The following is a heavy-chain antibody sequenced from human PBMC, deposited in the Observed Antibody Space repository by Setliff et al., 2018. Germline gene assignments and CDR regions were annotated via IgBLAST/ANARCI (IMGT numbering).Heavy chain of an antibody. CDR2: IYYSGST. CDR1: GGSISSHY. Sequence: SETLSLTCTVSGGSISSHYWSWIRQPPGKGLEWIGYIYYSGSTNYNPSLKSRVTISVDTSKNQFSLKLSAVTAADTAVYYCASGGTYRYFDYWGQGALVTVSS. J-gene: IGHJ4*02. V-gene: IGHV4-59*11. CDR3: ASGGTYRYFDY.